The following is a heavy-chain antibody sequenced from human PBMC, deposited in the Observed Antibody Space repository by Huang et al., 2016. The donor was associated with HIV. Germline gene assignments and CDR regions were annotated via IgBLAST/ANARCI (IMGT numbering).Heavy chain of an antibody. CDR1: GFDYSTHI. V-gene: IGHV3-48*01. CDR2: VGDKYQNV. Sequence: HLVESGGGSVRPGESLKLSCVATGFDYSTHIFTWVRQAPGSGLEWRSHVGDKYQNVSYANSVRGRFTISRDNARQSIYLQMRNLRPSDTAKYYCMRDTKYRSGFYNYYYMDVWGNGTAVTVSS. CDR3: MRDTKYRSGFYNYYYMDV. D-gene: IGHD6-25*01. J-gene: IGHJ6*03.